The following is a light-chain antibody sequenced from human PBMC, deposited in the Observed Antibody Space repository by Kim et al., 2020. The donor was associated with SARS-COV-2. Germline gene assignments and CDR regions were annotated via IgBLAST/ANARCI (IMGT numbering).Light chain of an antibody. CDR3: NSRDSNDYVV. J-gene: IGLJ2*01. CDR2: GKD. V-gene: IGLV3-19*01. CDR1: SLRSYY. Sequence: SSELTRDPAVSVALGQTVTITCQGDSLRSYYATWYQQKPGQAPKVVIYGKDNRPSGVPDRFSGSSSGNTAYLTITGTQAGDEADYYCNSRDSNDYVVFGGGTQLTVL.